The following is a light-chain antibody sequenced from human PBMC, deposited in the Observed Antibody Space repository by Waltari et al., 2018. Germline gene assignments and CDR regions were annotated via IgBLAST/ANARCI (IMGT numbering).Light chain of an antibody. V-gene: IGKV2-28*01. J-gene: IGKJ1*01. CDR1: QSLLPGNGNNY. Sequence: DIVVTQSPLPLPVTPGEPASTSCRSSQSLLPGNGNNYLDWYLQKPGQSQQLLIYLGSNRASGVPDRFSGSGSGTDFTLRISRVEAEDVGVYYCMQSLQALWTFGPGTKLEI. CDR3: MQSLQALWT. CDR2: LGS.